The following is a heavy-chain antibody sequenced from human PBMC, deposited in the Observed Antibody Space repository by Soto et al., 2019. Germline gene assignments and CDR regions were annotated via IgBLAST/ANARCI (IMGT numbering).Heavy chain of an antibody. CDR2: ISGSGGST. CDR1: GFTFSSYA. V-gene: IGHV3-23*01. D-gene: IGHD2-15*01. Sequence: GGSLRLSCAASGFTFSSYAMSWVRQAPGKGLEWVSAISGSGGSTYYADSVKGRFTISRDNSKNTLYLQMNSLRAEDTAVYYCAKDRDDIVVVVAATFDYWGQGTLVTVSS. J-gene: IGHJ4*02. CDR3: AKDRDDIVVVVAATFDY.